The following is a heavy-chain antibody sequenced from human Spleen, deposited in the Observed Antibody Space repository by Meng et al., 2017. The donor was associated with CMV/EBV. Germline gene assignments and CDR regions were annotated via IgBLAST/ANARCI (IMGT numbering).Heavy chain of an antibody. CDR3: ARVSGVVVSGLCDF. Sequence: GESLKISCAASGFTFDDYSMTWVRQVPGKGLEWVSGITWNGVGTDQRDSVKGRFTISRDNTKNFLYLQMSSLRAEDTALYYCARVSGVVVSGLCDFWGQGILVTVSS. D-gene: IGHD2-2*01. CDR2: ITWNGVGT. J-gene: IGHJ4*02. CDR1: GFTFDDYS. V-gene: IGHV3-20*04.